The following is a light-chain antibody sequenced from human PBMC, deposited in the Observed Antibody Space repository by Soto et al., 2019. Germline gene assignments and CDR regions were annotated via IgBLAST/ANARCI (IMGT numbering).Light chain of an antibody. J-gene: IGKJ4*01. CDR3: QQYVTSPLT. V-gene: IGKV3-20*01. CDR2: GVS. CDR1: QSVSSN. Sequence: EIVLTQSPATLSLSPGERATLSCRASQSVSSNLAWYQQKPGQAPRLLIYGVSSRATGIPDRVSGSGSGTDFTLTISRLEPEDFAVYYCQQYVTSPLTFGGGTKVDIK.